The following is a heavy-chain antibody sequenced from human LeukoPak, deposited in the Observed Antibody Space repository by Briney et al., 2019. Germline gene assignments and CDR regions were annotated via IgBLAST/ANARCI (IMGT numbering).Heavy chain of an antibody. Sequence: ASVKVSCKASGYTFTDYYMHWVQQAPGKGLEWMGRVDPEDGETIYAEKFQGRVTITADTSTDTAYMELSSLRSEDTAVYYCATGPIVVVPAAMEVFDYWGQGTLVTVSS. J-gene: IGHJ4*02. CDR3: ATGPIVVVPAAMEVFDY. V-gene: IGHV1-69-2*01. D-gene: IGHD2-2*01. CDR1: GYTFTDYY. CDR2: VDPEDGET.